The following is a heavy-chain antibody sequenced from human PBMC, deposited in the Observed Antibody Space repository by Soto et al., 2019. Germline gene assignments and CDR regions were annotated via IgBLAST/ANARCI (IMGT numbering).Heavy chain of an antibody. J-gene: IGHJ6*03. CDR1: GYNFPSYS. CDR2: IYPGDSDT. D-gene: IGHD3-10*01. Sequence: ESLKISCKGSGYNFPSYSIGWVRQMPEKGLEWMGIIYPGDSDTRYSPSFQGQVTISADKSISTAYLQWSSLKASDTAMYYCAKQTPDYNSGSFYYMDVWGKGTTVTVSS. V-gene: IGHV5-51*01. CDR3: AKQTPDYNSGSFYYMDV.